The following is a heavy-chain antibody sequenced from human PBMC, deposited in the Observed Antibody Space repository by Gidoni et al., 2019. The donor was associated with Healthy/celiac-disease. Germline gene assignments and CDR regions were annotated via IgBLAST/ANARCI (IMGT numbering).Heavy chain of an antibody. CDR3: AREMKESGRGIDY. CDR2: IYYSGST. V-gene: IGHV4-59*01. J-gene: IGHJ4*02. CDR1: GGSISSYS. D-gene: IGHD1-26*01. Sequence: QVQLQESGPGLVKPSETLSLTCTVSGGSISSYSWSWIRQPPGKGLEWIGYIYYSGSTNYNPSLKSRVTISVDTSKNQFSLKLSSVTAADTAVYYCAREMKESGRGIDYWGQGTLVAVSS.